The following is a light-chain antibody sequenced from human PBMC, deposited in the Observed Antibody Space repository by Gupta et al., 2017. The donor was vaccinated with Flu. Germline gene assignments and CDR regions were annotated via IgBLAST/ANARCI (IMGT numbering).Light chain of an antibody. J-gene: IGLJ2*01. Sequence: ISCAGTSSNIGGLYNVQWDQQRAGTAPKVISSDNDYRPSGVPDRFSGAKSGTSASLVITGLQPEEEDDYYCESFDNTLTSWGVFGGGTKVTVL. V-gene: IGLV1-40*01. CDR3: ESFDNTLTSWGV. CDR2: DND. CDR1: SSNIGGLYN.